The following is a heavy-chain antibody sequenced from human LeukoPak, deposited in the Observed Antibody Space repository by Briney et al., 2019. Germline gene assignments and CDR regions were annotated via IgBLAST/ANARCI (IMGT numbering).Heavy chain of an antibody. V-gene: IGHV3-7*01. CDR2: IKHDGSEK. D-gene: IGHD3-22*01. J-gene: IGHJ4*02. CDR1: GFTFSSYW. CDR3: ARPGHGNYGPVGY. Sequence: PGGSLRLSCAASGFTFSSYWMSWVRQAPGKGLEWVANIKHDGSEKYYVDSVKGRFTISRDNAKNSLYLQMSNLRPEDTAVYYCARPGHGNYGPVGYWGQGTLVTVSS.